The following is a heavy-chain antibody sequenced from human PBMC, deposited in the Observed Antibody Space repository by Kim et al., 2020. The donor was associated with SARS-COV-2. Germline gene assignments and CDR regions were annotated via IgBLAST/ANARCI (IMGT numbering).Heavy chain of an antibody. V-gene: IGHV3-23*01. D-gene: IGHD6-19*01. CDR1: GFTFSSYA. CDR3: AKRGGWYEYYYYGMDV. Sequence: GGSLRLSCAASGFTFSSYAMSWVRQAPGKGLEWVSAISGSGGSTYYADSVKGRFTISRDNSKNTLYLQMNSLRAEDTAVYYCAKRGGWYEYYYYGMDVWGQGTTVTVSS. CDR2: ISGSGGST. J-gene: IGHJ6*02.